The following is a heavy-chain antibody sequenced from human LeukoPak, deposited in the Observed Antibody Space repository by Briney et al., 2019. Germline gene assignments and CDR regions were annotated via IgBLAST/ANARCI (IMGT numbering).Heavy chain of an antibody. J-gene: IGHJ3*02. V-gene: IGHV3-48*01. CDR2: ISVRSSTI. CDR1: GFFFSSYS. CDR3: ARDKDYAFDI. Sequence: GGSLRLSCAAPGFFFSSYSMNWVLQAPGKGLEWVSHISVRSSTIDYADSVKGRFTISRDNARNSLYLQMNSLRAEDTAVYYCARDKDYAFDIWGQGTMVTVSS.